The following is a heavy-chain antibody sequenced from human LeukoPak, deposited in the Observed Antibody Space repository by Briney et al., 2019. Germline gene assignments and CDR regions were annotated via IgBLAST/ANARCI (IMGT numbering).Heavy chain of an antibody. V-gene: IGHV1-2*06. Sequence: GASVKVSCKASGYTFTGYYMHWVRQAPGQGLEWMGRINPNSGGTNYAQKFQGRVTITADESTSTAYMELSSLRSEDTAVYYCASGVPDTAMVTINFDYWGQGTLVTVSS. CDR1: GYTFTGYY. D-gene: IGHD5-18*01. CDR3: ASGVPDTAMVTINFDY. J-gene: IGHJ4*02. CDR2: INPNSGGT.